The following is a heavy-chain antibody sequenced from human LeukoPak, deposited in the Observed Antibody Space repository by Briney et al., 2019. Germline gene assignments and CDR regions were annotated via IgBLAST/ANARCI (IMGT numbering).Heavy chain of an antibody. D-gene: IGHD4-17*01. V-gene: IGHV3-30*04. CDR2: ISYDGSNK. J-gene: IGHJ5*02. Sequence: GGSLRLSFAAPGLTFSSYAMHWVRQAPGKGLEWVAVISYDGSNKYYADSVKGRFTISRDNSKNTLYLQMNSLRAEDTAVYYCASSPYGDLNWFDPWGQGTLVTVSS. CDR1: GLTFSSYA. CDR3: ASSPYGDLNWFDP.